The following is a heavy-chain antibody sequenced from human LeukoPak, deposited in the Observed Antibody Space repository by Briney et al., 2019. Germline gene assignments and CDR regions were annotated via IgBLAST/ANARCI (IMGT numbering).Heavy chain of an antibody. CDR3: TTSSGYYISGSALDI. CDR2: IKSKAGDGTT. V-gene: IGHV3-15*01. Sequence: PGGSLRLSCTASGFTFSNARMNWVRQAPGKGLEWVGRIKSKAGDGTTDYAASMKGRFTISRDDSKNTLYLQMNSLKTEDTAVYYCTTSSGYYISGSALDIWGQGTMVAVSS. D-gene: IGHD3-22*01. J-gene: IGHJ3*02. CDR1: GFTFSNAR.